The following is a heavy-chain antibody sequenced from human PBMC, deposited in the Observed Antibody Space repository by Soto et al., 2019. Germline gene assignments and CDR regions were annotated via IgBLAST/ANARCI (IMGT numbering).Heavy chain of an antibody. CDR1: GGSFSGYY. Sequence: QVQLQQWGAGLLKPSETLSLTCAVYGGSFSGYYWCWIRQPPGKGLEWIGEINHSGSTNYNPTLKRRVTISVHTSKNQFARKLSSVTAADTAVYYCARGRSWFDPWGQGTLVTVSS. J-gene: IGHJ5*02. V-gene: IGHV4-34*01. CDR2: INHSGST. CDR3: ARGRSWFDP.